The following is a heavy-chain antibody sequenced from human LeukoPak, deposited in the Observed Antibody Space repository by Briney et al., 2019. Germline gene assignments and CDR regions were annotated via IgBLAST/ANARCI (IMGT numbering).Heavy chain of an antibody. CDR3: VRDAVADRFSAFDI. Sequence: GGSLRLSCAASGFTFSSYWMNWVRQAPGKGLEWVANIKPDASEKNYVDSVKGRFTISRDNAKNSLYLQMNNLRVEDTAVYYCVRDAVADRFSAFDIWGQGTMVTVSS. V-gene: IGHV3-7*01. J-gene: IGHJ3*02. CDR1: GFTFSSYW. CDR2: IKPDASEK. D-gene: IGHD6-19*01.